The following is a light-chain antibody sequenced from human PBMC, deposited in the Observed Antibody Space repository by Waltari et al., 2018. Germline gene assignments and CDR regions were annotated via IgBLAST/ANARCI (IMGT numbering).Light chain of an antibody. Sequence: IVLTQSPGTLSLSPGERATLSCRASQSVSIYLAWYQQKPGQAPRLRIYHTSTRATGIPDRFIGSGSGTDFSLTISGLEPEDFAVYYCQHYKNLPVSFGQGTRVEIK. CDR3: QHYKNLPVS. CDR2: HTS. J-gene: IGKJ1*01. CDR1: QSVSIY. V-gene: IGKV3-20*01.